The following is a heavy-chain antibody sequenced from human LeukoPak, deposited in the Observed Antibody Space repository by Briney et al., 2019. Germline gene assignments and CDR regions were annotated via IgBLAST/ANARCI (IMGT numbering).Heavy chain of an antibody. Sequence: GESLKISCKASGYSFTSYWIGWVRQMPGKGLEWMGIIYPGDSDTRYSPSFQGQVTISADKSISTAYLQWSSLKASDTAMYYCARRFSYYDFWSGYDFDYWGQGTLVTVSS. CDR3: ARRFSYYDFWSGYDFDY. V-gene: IGHV5-51*01. CDR1: GYSFTSYW. CDR2: IYPGDSDT. J-gene: IGHJ4*02. D-gene: IGHD3-3*01.